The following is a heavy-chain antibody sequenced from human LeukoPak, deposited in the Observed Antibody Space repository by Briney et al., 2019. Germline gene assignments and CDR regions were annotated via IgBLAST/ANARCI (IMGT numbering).Heavy chain of an antibody. J-gene: IGHJ4*02. D-gene: IGHD3-22*01. Sequence: ASVKVSCKASGYTFTGYYMHWVRQAPGQGLEWMGWINPNSGGTNYAQKFQGRVTMTRDTSISTAYMELSRLRSDDTAVYYCARAPYYYDSSGYYLPFDYWGQGTLVTVSS. CDR1: GYTFTGYY. CDR2: INPNSGGT. V-gene: IGHV1-2*02. CDR3: ARAPYYYDSSGYYLPFDY.